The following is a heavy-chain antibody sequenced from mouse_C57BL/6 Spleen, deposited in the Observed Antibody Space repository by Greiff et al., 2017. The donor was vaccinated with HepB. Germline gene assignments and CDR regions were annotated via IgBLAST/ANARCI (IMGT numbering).Heavy chain of an antibody. Sequence: EVMLVESGGGLVKPGGSLKLPCAASGFTFSDYGMHWVRQAPEKGLEWVAYISSGSSTIYYADTVKGRFTISRDNAKNTLFLQMTSLRSEDTAMYYCARLDGSSYGAMDYWGQGTSVTVSS. CDR2: ISSGSSTI. CDR1: GFTFSDYG. CDR3: ARLDGSSYGAMDY. J-gene: IGHJ4*01. V-gene: IGHV5-17*01. D-gene: IGHD1-1*01.